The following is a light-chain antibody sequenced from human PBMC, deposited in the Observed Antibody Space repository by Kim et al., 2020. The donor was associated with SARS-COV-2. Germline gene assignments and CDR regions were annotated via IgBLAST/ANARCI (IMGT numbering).Light chain of an antibody. V-gene: IGKV1-39*01. CDR1: QNIDTF. CDR2: GAG. J-gene: IGKJ2*01. Sequence: DVQMTQSPSSLSASVGDRVTISCRASQNIDTFVNWYQKKSGKPPKLLIYGAGSYHTGVPSRFTGSGSGTDFTLTINGLQPGDFATYFCQQSYSPPHTFGQGTTLEI. CDR3: QQSYSPPHT.